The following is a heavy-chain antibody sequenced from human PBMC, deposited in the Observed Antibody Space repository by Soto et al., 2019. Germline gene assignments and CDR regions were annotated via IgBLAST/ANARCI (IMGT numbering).Heavy chain of an antibody. J-gene: IGHJ4*02. CDR1: GGSISSGGYH. V-gene: IGHV4-31*03. CDR3: ARGSVVAATFFDY. D-gene: IGHD2-15*01. Sequence: QVQLQESGPGLVKPSQTLSLTCTVSGGSISSGGYHWSWIRQHPGKGLEWIGYIYYSGSTYYNPSLKSRVTISVDTSKNQFSLKLSSVTAADTAVYYCARGSVVAATFFDYWGQGTLVTVSS. CDR2: IYYSGST.